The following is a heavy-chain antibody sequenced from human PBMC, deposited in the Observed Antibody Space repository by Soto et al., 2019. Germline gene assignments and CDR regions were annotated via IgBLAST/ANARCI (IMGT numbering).Heavy chain of an antibody. D-gene: IGHD2-15*01. CDR2: INYSGNT. CDR1: GASVTSGSYF. CDR3: ATLTNPGRSYYYGMDV. Sequence: QVQLQESGPGLVKPSETLSLTCTVSGASVTSGSYFWSWVRQPPGKGLEWIAYINYSGNTNNNPSLKSRVTISLDTSKNQFFLKLSSVTAADTAVYYCATLTNPGRSYYYGMDVWGQGTTVTVSS. J-gene: IGHJ6*02. V-gene: IGHV4-61*01.